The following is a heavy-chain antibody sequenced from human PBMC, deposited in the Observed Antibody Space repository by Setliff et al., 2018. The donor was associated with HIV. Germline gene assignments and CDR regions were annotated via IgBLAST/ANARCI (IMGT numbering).Heavy chain of an antibody. V-gene: IGHV1-69*13. CDR1: GGTFSNYA. CDR2: IIPIFGTG. Sequence: ASVKVSCKASGGTFSNYAISWVRQAPGQGLEWMGGIIPIFGTGMYAQKFQGRVTITADESTTTAYMELSSLRSEDTAVYYCARSRSTRDAFDLWGQGTMVTVSS. CDR3: ARSRSTRDAFDL. J-gene: IGHJ3*01. D-gene: IGHD2-2*01.